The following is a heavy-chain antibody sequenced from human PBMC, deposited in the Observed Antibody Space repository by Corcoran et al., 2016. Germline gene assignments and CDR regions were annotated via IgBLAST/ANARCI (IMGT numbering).Heavy chain of an antibody. Sequence: QVQLVESGGGVVQPGRSLRLSCAASGFTFSSYGMHWVRQPPGKGLEWVALIYFVGSNKYYADAVKGRFTISRDNSKNTRYLQINSLRAEDTAVYYCARDLHGGNCGAWDYWGQETLVTVSS. CDR2: IYFVGSNK. CDR3: ARDLHGGNCGAWDY. V-gene: IGHV3-33*01. J-gene: IGHJ4*02. CDR1: GFTFSSYG. D-gene: IGHD2-15*01.